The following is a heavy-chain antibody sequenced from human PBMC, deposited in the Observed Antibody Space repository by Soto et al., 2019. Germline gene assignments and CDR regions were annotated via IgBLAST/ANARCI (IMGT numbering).Heavy chain of an antibody. CDR3: AKVRFYYDSSGYYSDAFDI. Sequence: LGLSCAASGFTFSSYSMSWVRQAPGKGLEWVSAISGSGGSTYYADSVKGRFTISRDNSKNTLYLQMNSLRAEDTAVYYCAKVRFYYDSSGYYSDAFDIWGQGTMVTVSS. V-gene: IGHV3-23*01. CDR1: GFTFSSYS. J-gene: IGHJ3*02. D-gene: IGHD3-22*01. CDR2: ISGSGGST.